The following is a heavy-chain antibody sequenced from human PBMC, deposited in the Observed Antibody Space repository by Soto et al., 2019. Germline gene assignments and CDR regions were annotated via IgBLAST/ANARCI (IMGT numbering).Heavy chain of an antibody. Sequence: LVQSGPDVKKPGTSVKVSCKTSGFTFGSSAVQWVRQVRGQRLEWIGWIVVASGYSNVAQKFQDRVSLTRDLSTNTTFMELSSLTSEDSAMYYCAADVIGVAGDFDHWGQGTLVSVSS. CDR1: GFTFGSSA. CDR2: IVVASGYS. CDR3: AADVIGVAGDFDH. V-gene: IGHV1-58*01. D-gene: IGHD6-19*01. J-gene: IGHJ4*02.